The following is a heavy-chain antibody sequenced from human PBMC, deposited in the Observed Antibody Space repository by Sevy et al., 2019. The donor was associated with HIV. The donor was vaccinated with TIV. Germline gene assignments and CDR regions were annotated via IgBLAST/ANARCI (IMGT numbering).Heavy chain of an antibody. Sequence: SETLSLTCTVSGSSISSYYWSWIRQPPGKGLEWIGYIYYSGSTNYNPSLKSRVTISVDTSKNQFSLKLSSVTAADTAVYYCMGYCSSTSCYTLGHGMDVWGQGTTVTVSS. V-gene: IGHV4-59*01. CDR3: MGYCSSTSCYTLGHGMDV. CDR1: GSSISSYY. J-gene: IGHJ6*02. CDR2: IYYSGST. D-gene: IGHD2-2*02.